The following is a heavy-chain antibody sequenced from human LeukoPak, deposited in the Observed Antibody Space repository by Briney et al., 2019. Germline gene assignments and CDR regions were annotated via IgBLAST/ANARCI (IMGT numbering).Heavy chain of an antibody. Sequence: PGGSLRLSCAASGFTVSSNYMSWVRQAPGKGLEWVSVIYSGGSTYYADSVKGRLTISRDNSKNTLYLQMNSLRAEDTAVYYCARDKGYCTNGVCYIDAFDIWGQGTMVTVSS. CDR2: IYSGGST. CDR3: ARDKGYCTNGVCYIDAFDI. D-gene: IGHD2-8*01. V-gene: IGHV3-66*02. J-gene: IGHJ3*02. CDR1: GFTVSSNY.